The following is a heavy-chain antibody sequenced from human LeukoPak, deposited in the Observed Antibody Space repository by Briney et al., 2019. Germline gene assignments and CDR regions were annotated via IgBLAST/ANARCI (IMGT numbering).Heavy chain of an antibody. CDR1: GFTFSSYW. J-gene: IGHJ4*02. CDR3: AKALLRQLLSSLGY. V-gene: IGHV3-74*03. Sequence: GGSLRLSCAASGFTFSSYWMHWVRQAPGKGLVWVSHINSDGSGTTYADSVKGRFTISRDNSKNTLYLQMNSLRAEDTAVYYCAKALLRQLLSSLGYWGQGTLVTVSS. CDR2: INSDGSGT. D-gene: IGHD2-2*01.